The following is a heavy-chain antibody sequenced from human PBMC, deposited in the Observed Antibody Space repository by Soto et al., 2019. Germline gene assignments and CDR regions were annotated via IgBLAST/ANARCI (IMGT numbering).Heavy chain of an antibody. CDR2: IIPIFGTA. Sequence: SVKVSCKASGYTFTGYYMHWVRQAPGQGLEWMGGIIPIFGTANYAQKFQGRVTITADESTSTAYMELSSLRSEDTAVYYCARDGWYGSSFDYWGQGTLVTVSS. CDR3: ARDGWYGSSFDY. V-gene: IGHV1-69*13. D-gene: IGHD6-13*01. CDR1: GYTFTGYY. J-gene: IGHJ4*02.